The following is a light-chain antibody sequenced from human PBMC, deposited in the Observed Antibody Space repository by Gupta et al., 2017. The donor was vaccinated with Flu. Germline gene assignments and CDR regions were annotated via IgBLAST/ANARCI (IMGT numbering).Light chain of an antibody. Sequence: SPGTLSLSPGERATLSCRASESISSIYLAWYQQKPGQAPRLLIYGASSRATGIPDRFSGSESGTDFTRTISRLEPEDFAGYDGQHLKTFGQGTKVEI. J-gene: IGKJ1*01. CDR1: ESISSIY. CDR2: GAS. V-gene: IGKV3-20*01. CDR3: QHLKT.